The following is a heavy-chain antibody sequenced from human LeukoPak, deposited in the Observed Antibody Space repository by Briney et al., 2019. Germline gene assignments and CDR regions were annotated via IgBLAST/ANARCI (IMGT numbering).Heavy chain of an antibody. D-gene: IGHD5-12*01. V-gene: IGHV1-69*13. J-gene: IGHJ3*02. CDR1: GGTFSSDA. CDR3: AREPDRGYDLSPAGGCFDI. Sequence: ASVKVSCKASGGTFSSDAITWVRQAPGQGLEWMGGIIPIFATSNYAQKFKDRVSITADESTSTAYMQLSSLTSEDTTIYYCAREPDRGYDLSPAGGCFDIWGQGTMVTVSS. CDR2: IIPIFATS.